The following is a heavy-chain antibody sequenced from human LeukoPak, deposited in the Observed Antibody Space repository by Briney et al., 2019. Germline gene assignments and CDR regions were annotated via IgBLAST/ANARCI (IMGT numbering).Heavy chain of an antibody. D-gene: IGHD3-9*01. Sequence: PSETLSLTCTVSGVSITLYYWTWIRQSPKKGLEWIGDISNSGSYYNPSLSSRLTISTDTSKNHFSLRLTSVSAADTAVYYCARGNYDILSDYSLYSPRGGFDHWGQGILVTVSS. CDR1: GVSITLYY. CDR3: ARGNYDILSDYSLYSPRGGFDH. V-gene: IGHV4-59*01. CDR2: ISNSGS. J-gene: IGHJ4*02.